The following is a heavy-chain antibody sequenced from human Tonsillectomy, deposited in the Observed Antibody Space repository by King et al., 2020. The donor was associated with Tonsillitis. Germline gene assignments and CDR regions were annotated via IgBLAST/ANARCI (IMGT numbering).Heavy chain of an antibody. CDR2: IYHSGST. CDR3: ARVGGGAYDYYYYYGMDV. D-gene: IGHD5-12*01. J-gene: IGHJ6*02. Sequence: QLQESGPGLVKPSGTLSLTCAVSGGSISSSNWWSWVRQPPGKGLEWIGEIYHSGSTNYNPSLKSRVTISVDKSKNQFSLKLSSVTAADTAVYYCARVGGGAYDYYYYYGMDVWGQGTTVTVSS. CDR1: GGSISSSNW. V-gene: IGHV4-4*02.